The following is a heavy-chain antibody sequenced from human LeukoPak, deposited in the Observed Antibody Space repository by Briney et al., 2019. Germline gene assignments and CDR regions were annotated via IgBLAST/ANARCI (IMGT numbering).Heavy chain of an antibody. CDR2: IYHSGTT. CDR3: ARRYSYGVDY. Sequence: SETLSLTCAVSGYSISSGYYWGWIRQPPGKGLEWIGSIYHSGTTYYNPSLKSRVTISVDTSRNQFSLKLSSVTAADTAVYYCARRYSYGVDYWGQGTLVIVSS. J-gene: IGHJ4*02. D-gene: IGHD5-18*01. V-gene: IGHV4-38-2*01. CDR1: GYSISSGYY.